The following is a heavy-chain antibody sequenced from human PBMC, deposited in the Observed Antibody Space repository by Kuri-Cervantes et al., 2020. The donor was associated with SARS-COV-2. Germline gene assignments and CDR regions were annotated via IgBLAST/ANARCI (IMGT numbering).Heavy chain of an antibody. CDR2: IYHSGST. CDR1: GYSISSGYY. D-gene: IGHD4-17*01. J-gene: IGHJ5*02. V-gene: IGHV4-38-2*01. CDR3: ARVRYGDYVRFDP. Sequence: SQTLSLTCAVSGYSISSGYYWGWIRQPPGKGLEWIGSIYHSGSTYYNPSLTSRVTISVDTSKNQFSLKLSSVTAADTAVYYCARVRYGDYVRFDPWGQGTLVTVSS.